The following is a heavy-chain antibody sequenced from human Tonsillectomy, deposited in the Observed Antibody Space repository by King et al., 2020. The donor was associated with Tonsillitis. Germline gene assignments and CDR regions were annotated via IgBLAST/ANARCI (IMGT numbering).Heavy chain of an antibody. CDR1: DGSISGYY. V-gene: IGHV4-59*08. CDR2: IQDGGRT. CDR3: ARLIQRGAYDI. Sequence: QLQESGPGLVNPSETLSLTCTVSDGSISGYYWSWIRQPPGKGLEWIAYIQDGGRTNYNSSLQSRAIISIDTSKGQLSLTLTSVTAADTAVYYCARLIQRGAYDIWGQGRMVTVAS. D-gene: IGHD3-10*01. J-gene: IGHJ3*02.